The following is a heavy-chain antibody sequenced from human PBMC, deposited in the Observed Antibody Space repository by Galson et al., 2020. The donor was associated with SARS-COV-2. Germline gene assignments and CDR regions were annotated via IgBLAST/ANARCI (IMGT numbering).Heavy chain of an antibody. Sequence: ASVKVSCKASGYPFPSYVVSWVRQAPGQGLEWMGWISFYNGKTIYAQKFRGGVTMTTDTSTSTAYMELNSLRFDDTAVYYCASQQGYANNWSLDYWGQGTLVTVSS. CDR1: GYPFPSYV. CDR3: ASQQGYANNWSLDY. V-gene: IGHV1-18*01. CDR2: ISFYNGKT. D-gene: IGHD1-1*01. J-gene: IGHJ4*02.